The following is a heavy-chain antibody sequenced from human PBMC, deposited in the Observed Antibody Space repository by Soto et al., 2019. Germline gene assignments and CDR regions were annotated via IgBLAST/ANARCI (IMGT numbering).Heavy chain of an antibody. CDR2: FYNSGST. CDR3: VRDGTT. V-gene: IGHV4-61*01. CDR1: GASVNSGSSY. Sequence: QVQLQESGPGLVKPSETLSLTCTVSGASVNSGSSYWSWIRQPPGKGLEWIGYFYNSGSTNYNPSLNSRVTISADTSRNQFSLKLSSVTAADTALYYCVRDGTTWGQGTLVTVSS. J-gene: IGHJ4*02.